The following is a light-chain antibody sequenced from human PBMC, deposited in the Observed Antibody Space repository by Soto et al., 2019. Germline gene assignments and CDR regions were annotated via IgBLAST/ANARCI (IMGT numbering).Light chain of an antibody. V-gene: IGKV3-20*01. CDR3: HQYGISPPVT. Sequence: EIVLTQSPATLSLSPGERATPSCRASQSVSSYLAWYQQKPGQSPRLLIHGASSRASGIPDRFSGSGSGTDFTLTINRLEPEDFAVYYCHQYGISPPVTFGQGTRLEI. CDR1: QSVSSY. J-gene: IGKJ5*01. CDR2: GAS.